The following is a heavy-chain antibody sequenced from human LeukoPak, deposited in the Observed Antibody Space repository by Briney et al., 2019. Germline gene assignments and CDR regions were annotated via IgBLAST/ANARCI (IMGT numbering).Heavy chain of an antibody. CDR3: AREGPYDFWSGYYYGRSYYFDY. Sequence: PGGSLRLSCAASGFTFSSYAMHWVRQAPGKGLEWVAVISYDGSNKYYADSVKGRFTISRDNSKNTLYLQMNSLRAEDTAVYYCAREGPYDFWSGYYYGRSYYFDYWGQGTLVTVSS. CDR1: GFTFSSYA. CDR2: ISYDGSNK. D-gene: IGHD3-3*01. V-gene: IGHV3-30-3*01. J-gene: IGHJ4*02.